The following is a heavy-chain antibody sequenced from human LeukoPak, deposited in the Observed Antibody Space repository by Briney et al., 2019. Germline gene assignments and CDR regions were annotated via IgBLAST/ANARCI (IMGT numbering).Heavy chain of an antibody. D-gene: IGHD6-19*01. V-gene: IGHV4-34*01. Sequence: SETLSLTCTVSGGSISSYYWSWIRQPPGKGLEWIGEINHSGSTNYNPSLKSRVTISVDTSKNQFSLKLSSVTAADTAVYYCAGLKAVAGTFDYWGQGTLVTVSS. CDR2: INHSGST. CDR1: GGSISSYY. J-gene: IGHJ4*02. CDR3: AGLKAVAGTFDY.